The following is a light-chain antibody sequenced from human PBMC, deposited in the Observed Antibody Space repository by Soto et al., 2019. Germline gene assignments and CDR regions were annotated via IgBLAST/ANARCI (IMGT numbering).Light chain of an antibody. V-gene: IGLV2-14*03. Sequence: QSALTQPASVSGSPGQSITISCTGTSSDVGGYNYVSWYQQHPGEAPKLIIYDVINRSSGVSNRFSGSKSGNTASLTISGLQAEDEADYFCTSYTSSTLVVFGGGTKLTVL. CDR1: SSDVGGYNY. J-gene: IGLJ2*01. CDR3: TSYTSSTLVV. CDR2: DVI.